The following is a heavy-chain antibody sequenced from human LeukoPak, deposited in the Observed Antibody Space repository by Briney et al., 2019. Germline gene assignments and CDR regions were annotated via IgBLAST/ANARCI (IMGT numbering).Heavy chain of an antibody. V-gene: IGHV1-69*06. D-gene: IGHD2-2*01. J-gene: IGHJ5*02. CDR2: IMPIFGTA. CDR3: ARENGYCSSTSCQNWFDP. Sequence: GASVKVSCKASGGTFSSYAISWVRQAPGQGLEWMGGIMPIFGTANYAQKFQGRVTITADKSTSTAYMELSSLRSEDTAVYYCARENGYCSSTSCQNWFDPWGQGTLVTVSS. CDR1: GGTFSSYA.